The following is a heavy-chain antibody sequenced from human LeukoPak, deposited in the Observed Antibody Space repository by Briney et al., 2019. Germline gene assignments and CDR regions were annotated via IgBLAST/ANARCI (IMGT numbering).Heavy chain of an antibody. J-gene: IGHJ3*02. CDR1: GFTFSSYA. CDR3: ARQYCSDGSCYWGGDAFDI. V-gene: IGHV3-23*01. Sequence: GGSLRLSCAASGFTFSSYAMSWVRQAPGKGLEWVSAISGSGGSTYYADSVKGRFTISRDNSKNTLYLQMNSLRAEDTAVYYCARQYCSDGSCYWGGDAFDIWGQGTMVTVSS. D-gene: IGHD2-15*01. CDR2: ISGSGGST.